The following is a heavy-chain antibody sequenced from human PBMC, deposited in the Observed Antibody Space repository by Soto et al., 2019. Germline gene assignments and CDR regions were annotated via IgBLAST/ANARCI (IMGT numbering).Heavy chain of an antibody. CDR2: IYYSGST. J-gene: IGHJ4*02. CDR3: ARSYGSGTSFDY. CDR1: GGSISSYY. D-gene: IGHD3-10*01. V-gene: IGHV4-59*01. Sequence: PSETLSLTCTVSGGSISSYYWSWIRQPPGKGLEWIGYIYYSGSTNYNPSLKSRVTISVDTSKNQFSLKLSSVTAADTAVYYCARSYGSGTSFDYWGQGTLVTVSS.